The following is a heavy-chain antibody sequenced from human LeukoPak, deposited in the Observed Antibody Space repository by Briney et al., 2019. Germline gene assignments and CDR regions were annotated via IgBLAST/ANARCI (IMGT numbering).Heavy chain of an antibody. Sequence: WETLSLTCTVSGGSISSYYWSWIRQPPGKGLEWIGYIYTSGSTNYNPSLKRRVTISVDTSKNQFSLKLSSVTAADTAVYYCARPARGGGAFDIWGQGTIVTVSS. CDR1: GGSISSYY. V-gene: IGHV4-4*09. CDR3: ARPARGGGAFDI. CDR2: IYTSGST. J-gene: IGHJ3*02. D-gene: IGHD3-10*01.